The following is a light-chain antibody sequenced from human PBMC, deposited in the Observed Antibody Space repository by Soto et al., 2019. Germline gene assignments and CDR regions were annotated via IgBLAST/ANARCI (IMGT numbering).Light chain of an antibody. J-gene: IGKJ5*01. CDR2: AAS. CDR3: QQLNSFPIT. V-gene: IGKV1-9*01. CDR1: QGISSY. Sequence: DIQLTQSPSFLSASVGDRVTITCRASQGISSYLAWYQQKPGKAPKLLIYAASTLQSGVPSRFSGSGSGTEITLTISSLQPEDFATYYCQQLNSFPITFGQGTRLEIK.